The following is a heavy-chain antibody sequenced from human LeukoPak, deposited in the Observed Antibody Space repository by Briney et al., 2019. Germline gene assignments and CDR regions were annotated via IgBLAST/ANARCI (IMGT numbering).Heavy chain of an antibody. Sequence: GSLRLSCAASGFTVSSNYMNWVRQAPGKGLEWVSVIYSGGSTYYADSVKGRFTISRDNSKNTLYLRMNSLRAEDTAVYYCARGFKYSSGWYYFDYWGQGTLVTVSS. V-gene: IGHV3-53*01. CDR2: IYSGGST. CDR3: ARGFKYSSGWYYFDY. J-gene: IGHJ4*02. CDR1: GFTVSSNY. D-gene: IGHD6-19*01.